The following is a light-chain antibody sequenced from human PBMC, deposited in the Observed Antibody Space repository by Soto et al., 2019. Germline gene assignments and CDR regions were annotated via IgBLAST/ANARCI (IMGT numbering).Light chain of an antibody. CDR2: KAS. CDR3: QQYNSYSWT. V-gene: IGKV1-5*03. CDR1: QSISSW. J-gene: IGKJ1*01. Sequence: DIKMTQSPSTLSASVGDRVTITCRASQSISSWLAWDQQKPGKAPKLRIYKASSLESGVPSRFSGSGSGTEFTLTISSLQPDDFATYDGQQYNSYSWTFGQGTKVEIK.